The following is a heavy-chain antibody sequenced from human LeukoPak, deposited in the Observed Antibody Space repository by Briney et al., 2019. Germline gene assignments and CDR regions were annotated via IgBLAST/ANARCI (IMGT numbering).Heavy chain of an antibody. D-gene: IGHD2-2*01. CDR1: GGSISSSNW. CDR2: IYHSGST. Sequence: SGTLSLTCAVSGGSISSSNWWSWVRQPPGKGLEWIGEIYHSGSTNYNPSLKSRVTISVDKSKSQFSLKLSSVTAADTAVYYCARGYCSSTSCYYYGMDVWGKGTTVTVSS. CDR3: ARGYCSSTSCYYYGMDV. J-gene: IGHJ6*04. V-gene: IGHV4-4*02.